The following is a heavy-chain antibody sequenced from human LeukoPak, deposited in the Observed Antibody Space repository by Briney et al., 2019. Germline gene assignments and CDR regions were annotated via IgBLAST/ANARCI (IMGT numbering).Heavy chain of an antibody. Sequence: GASVKVSCKASGYTFSGHYIHWVRQAPGQGLEWMGWISPKSGGTNYAQKFQGRVTMTRDTSISTAYMELSSLRTDDTAVYYCARGGYGDYVGLDYWGQGTLVTVSS. J-gene: IGHJ4*02. D-gene: IGHD4-17*01. CDR2: ISPKSGGT. CDR3: ARGGYGDYVGLDY. V-gene: IGHV1-2*02. CDR1: GYTFSGHY.